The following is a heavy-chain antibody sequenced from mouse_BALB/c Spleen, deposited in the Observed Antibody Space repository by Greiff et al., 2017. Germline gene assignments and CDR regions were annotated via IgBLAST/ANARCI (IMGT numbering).Heavy chain of an antibody. D-gene: IGHD3-2*01. CDR1: GYAFTNYL. J-gene: IGHJ2*01. CDR2: INPGSGGT. Sequence: VQLQQSGAELVRPGTSVKVSCKASGYAFTNYLIEWVKQRPGQGLEWIGVINPGSGGTNYNEKFKGKATLTADKSSSTAYMQLSSLTSDDSAVYFCARDSSADYWGQGTTLTVSS. CDR3: ARDSSADY. V-gene: IGHV1-54*01.